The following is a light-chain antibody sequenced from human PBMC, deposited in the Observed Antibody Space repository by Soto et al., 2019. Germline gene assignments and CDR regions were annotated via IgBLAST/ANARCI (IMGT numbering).Light chain of an antibody. CDR1: SSDLAGYNY. CDR3: SSYTISNTLV. Sequence: QSALTQPASVSGSPGQSITISCTGTSSDLAGYNYVSWYQQYPGKAPKLIIYEVSNRPSGVSNRFSGSKSGNTASLTISWLQAEDEADYYCSSYTISNTLVFGGGTKVTVL. V-gene: IGLV2-14*01. J-gene: IGLJ2*01. CDR2: EVS.